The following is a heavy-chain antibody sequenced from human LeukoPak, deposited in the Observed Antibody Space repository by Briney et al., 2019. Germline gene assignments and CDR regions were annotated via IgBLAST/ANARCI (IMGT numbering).Heavy chain of an antibody. Sequence: SQTLSPTCTVSGGSISSGDYYWSWIRQPPGKGLEWIGYIYYSGSTYYNPSLKSRVTISVDTSKNQFSLKLSSVTAADTAVYYCARAGHSSSWYSLDYWGQGTLVTVSS. CDR2: IYYSGST. D-gene: IGHD6-13*01. V-gene: IGHV4-30-4*08. J-gene: IGHJ4*02. CDR3: ARAGHSSSWYSLDY. CDR1: GGSISSGDYY.